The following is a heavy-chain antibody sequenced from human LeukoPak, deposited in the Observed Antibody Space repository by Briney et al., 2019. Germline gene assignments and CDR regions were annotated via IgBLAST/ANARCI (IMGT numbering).Heavy chain of an antibody. CDR1: GGSFSGYH. D-gene: IGHD1-7*01. CDR3: ARDRSNWNYEFSFDY. Sequence: SETLSLTCAVYGGSFSGYHWSWIRQPAGKGLEWIGRIYTSGSTNYNPSLKSRVTMSVDTSKNQFSLKLSSVTAADTAVYYCARDRSNWNYEFSFDYWGQGTLVTVSS. V-gene: IGHV4-4*07. CDR2: IYTSGST. J-gene: IGHJ4*02.